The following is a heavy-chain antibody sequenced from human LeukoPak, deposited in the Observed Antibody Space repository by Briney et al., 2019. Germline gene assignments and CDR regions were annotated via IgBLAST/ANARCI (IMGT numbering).Heavy chain of an antibody. D-gene: IGHD3-16*02. CDR2: IYSGGST. Sequence: QAGGSLRLSCAAPGFTVSSNYISWVRQAPGKGLEWVSLIYSGGSTYYADSVKGRFTISRDNSKNTLYLQMSSLRPEDTAVYYCARAGVWGSYRYFDYWGQGTLVTVSS. J-gene: IGHJ4*02. V-gene: IGHV3-66*01. CDR3: ARAGVWGSYRYFDY. CDR1: GFTVSSNY.